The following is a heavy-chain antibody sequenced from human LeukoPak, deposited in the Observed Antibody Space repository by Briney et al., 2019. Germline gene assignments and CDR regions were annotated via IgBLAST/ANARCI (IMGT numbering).Heavy chain of an antibody. Sequence: GASVKVSCKVSGYTLTELSMHWVRQAPGKGLEWMGGFDPEDGETIYAQKFQGRVTMTRDTSTSTVYMELSSLRSEDTAVYYCARERWLVRRENFDYWGQGTLVTVSS. CDR1: GYTLTELS. V-gene: IGHV1-24*01. CDR3: ARERWLVRRENFDY. J-gene: IGHJ4*02. CDR2: FDPEDGET. D-gene: IGHD6-19*01.